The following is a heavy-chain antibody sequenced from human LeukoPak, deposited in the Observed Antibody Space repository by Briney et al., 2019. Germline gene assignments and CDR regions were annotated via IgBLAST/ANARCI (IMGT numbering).Heavy chain of an antibody. CDR3: ARSKDTAMVTAVFDY. D-gene: IGHD5-18*01. V-gene: IGHV1-2*02. CDR1: GYTFTGYY. J-gene: IGHJ4*02. Sequence: ASVKVSCKASGYTFTGYYMHWVRQAPGQGLEWMGWINPNSGGTNYAQKFQGRVTMTRDTSISTAYMELSSLRSEDTAVYYCARSKDTAMVTAVFDYWGQGTLVTVSS. CDR2: INPNSGGT.